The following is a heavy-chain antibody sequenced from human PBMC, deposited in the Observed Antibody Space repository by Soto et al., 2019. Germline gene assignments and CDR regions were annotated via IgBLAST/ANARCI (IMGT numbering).Heavy chain of an antibody. J-gene: IGHJ6*03. CDR1: GGTFSSYT. D-gene: IGHD4-17*01. CDR2: IIPILGIA. V-gene: IGHV1-69*02. Sequence: SVKVSCKASGGTFSSYTISWVRQAPGQGLEWMGRIIPILGIANYAQKFQGRVTITADKSTSTAYMELSSLRSEDTAVYYCARAATVTTNYYYYMDVWGKGTTVTVSS. CDR3: ARAATVTTNYYYYMDV.